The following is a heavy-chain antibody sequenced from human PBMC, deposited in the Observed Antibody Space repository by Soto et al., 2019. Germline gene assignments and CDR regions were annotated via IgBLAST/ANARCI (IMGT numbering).Heavy chain of an antibody. CDR1: GGSISSFY. V-gene: IGHV4-4*07. J-gene: IGHJ4*02. Sequence: SETLSLTCTVSGGSISSFYWSWIRQPAGKGLEWIGRIYSGGRNNYNPSLKSRVTMSVDTSKNHFSLMLTSVTAADTAVYYCARRSHIVVAPTWGQGTLVTVSS. CDR2: IYSGGRN. CDR3: ARRSHIVVAPT. D-gene: IGHD3-22*01.